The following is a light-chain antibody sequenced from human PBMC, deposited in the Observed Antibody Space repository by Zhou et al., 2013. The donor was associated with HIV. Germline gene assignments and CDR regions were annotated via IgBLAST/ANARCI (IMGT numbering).Light chain of an antibody. CDR3: QQANSFPWT. CDR1: QDVDTS. Sequence: DIQVTQSPSSVSAIVGDRVTITCRASQDVDTSLAWYQQKSGKAPKLLIYAASRLQGGVPSRFSGSGSGTDFTLTISSLQAEDFATYYCQQANSFPWTFGQGTKVEIK. CDR2: AAS. V-gene: IGKV1-12*01. J-gene: IGKJ1*01.